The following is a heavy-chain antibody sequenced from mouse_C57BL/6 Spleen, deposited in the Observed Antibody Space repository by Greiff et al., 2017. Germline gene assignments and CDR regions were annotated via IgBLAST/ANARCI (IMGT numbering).Heavy chain of an antibody. CDR3: ARRDYYGSSYVDFDY. D-gene: IGHD1-1*01. J-gene: IGHJ2*01. CDR2: IYPGDGDT. V-gene: IGHV1-82*01. CDR1: GYAFSSSW. Sequence: VQLQQSGPELVKPGASVKISCKASGYAFSSSWMNWVKQRPGKGLEWIGRIYPGDGDTNYNGKFKGKATLTADKSSSTAYMQLSSLTSEDSAVXFCARRDYYGSSYVDFDYWGQGTTLTVSS.